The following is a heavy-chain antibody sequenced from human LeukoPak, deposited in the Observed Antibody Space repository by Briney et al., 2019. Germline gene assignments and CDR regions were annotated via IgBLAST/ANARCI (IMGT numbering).Heavy chain of an antibody. D-gene: IGHD5-18*01. V-gene: IGHV3-21*01. CDR1: GFSFSSYS. J-gene: IGHJ4*02. Sequence: KPGGSLRLSCAASGFSFSSYSMNWVRQAPGKGLEWVSSISSGSKYIYNADSLKGRFAISRDNAKNSLYLQMNSLRAEDTAVYYCARALSYSYGSMDFWGQGTLVIVSS. CDR3: ARALSYSYGSMDF. CDR2: ISSGSKYI.